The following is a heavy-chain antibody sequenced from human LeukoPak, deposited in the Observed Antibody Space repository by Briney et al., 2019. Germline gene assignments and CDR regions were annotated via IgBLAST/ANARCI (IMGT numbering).Heavy chain of an antibody. CDR1: GFTFSIYG. J-gene: IGHJ4*02. CDR2: IKQDGSEK. CDR3: AREYDFWSGYSQPMGY. D-gene: IGHD3-3*01. Sequence: PGGSLRLSCAASGFTFSIYGMNWVRQAPGKGLEWVANIKQDGSEKYYVDSVKGRFTISRDNAKNSLYLQMNSLRAEDTAVYYCAREYDFWSGYSQPMGYWGQGTLVTVSS. V-gene: IGHV3-7*01.